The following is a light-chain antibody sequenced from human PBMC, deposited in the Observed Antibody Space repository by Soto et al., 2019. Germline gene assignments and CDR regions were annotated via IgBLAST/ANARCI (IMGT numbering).Light chain of an antibody. V-gene: IGKV3D-15*01. CDR3: QQYNNWPPWT. CDR1: QSISSN. Sequence: EIVMTQSPATLSVSPGERATLSCRASQSISSNLAWYQQKPGQAPRLLIYGESTRATGIPARFSGSGSGTGFTLTISSLQSEDFAVYYCQQYNNWPPWTFGQGTKVEIK. CDR2: GES. J-gene: IGKJ1*01.